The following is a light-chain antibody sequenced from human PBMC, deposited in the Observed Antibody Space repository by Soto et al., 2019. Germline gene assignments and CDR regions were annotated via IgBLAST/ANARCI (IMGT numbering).Light chain of an antibody. Sequence: EIVMTQSPVTLSVSPGERATLSCRASQTVLTNLAWYQQKPGQSPRLLIYGASARATGIPDRFSGSGSGTDFTLTISRLEPEDFAVYYCQQYGSSPNTFGQGTRLEIK. V-gene: IGKV3-20*01. CDR1: QTVLTN. J-gene: IGKJ5*01. CDR3: QQYGSSPNT. CDR2: GAS.